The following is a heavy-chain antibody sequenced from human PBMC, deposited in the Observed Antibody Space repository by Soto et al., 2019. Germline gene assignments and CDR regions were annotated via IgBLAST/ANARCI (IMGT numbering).Heavy chain of an antibody. D-gene: IGHD1-26*01. Sequence: ASVKVSCKASGGTFSSYAISWVRQAPGQGLEWMGGIIPIFGTANYAQKFQGRVTITADESTSTGYMELSSLRSEDTAVYYCASTGIGGSYFYYYYYYMDVWGKGTTVTVSS. CDR2: IIPIFGTA. CDR3: ASTGIGGSYFYYYYYYMDV. V-gene: IGHV1-69*13. CDR1: GGTFSSYA. J-gene: IGHJ6*03.